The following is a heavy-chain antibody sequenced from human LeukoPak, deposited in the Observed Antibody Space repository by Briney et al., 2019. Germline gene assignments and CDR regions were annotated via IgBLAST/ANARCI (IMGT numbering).Heavy chain of an antibody. CDR1: GYSFTSYW. CDR3: ARSPYGQGRYFQH. CDR2: IYPGDSDT. Sequence: GASLKISRKGSGYSFTSYWIGWVRQMPGKGLEWMGIIYPGDSDTRYSPSFQGQVTISADKSISTAYLQWSSLKASDTAMYYCARSPYGQGRYFQHWGQGTLVTVSS. D-gene: IGHD4-17*01. V-gene: IGHV5-51*01. J-gene: IGHJ1*01.